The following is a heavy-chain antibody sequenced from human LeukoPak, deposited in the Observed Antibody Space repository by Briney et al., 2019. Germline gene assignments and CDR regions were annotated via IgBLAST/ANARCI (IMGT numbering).Heavy chain of an antibody. CDR3: ATETISSSPNYYYYMDV. CDR1: GYTLTELS. J-gene: IGHJ6*03. CDR2: FDPEDGET. Sequence: ASVKVSCKVSGYTLTELSMHWVRQAPGKGLEWMGGFDPEDGETIYAQKFQGRVTMTEDTSTDTAYMELSRLRAEDTAVYYCATETISSSPNYYYYMDVWGKGTTVTVSS. V-gene: IGHV1-24*01. D-gene: IGHD6-6*01.